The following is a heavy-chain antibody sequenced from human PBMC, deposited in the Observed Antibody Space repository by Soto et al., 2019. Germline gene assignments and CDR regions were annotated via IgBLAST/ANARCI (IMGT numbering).Heavy chain of an antibody. Sequence: GASVKVSCKASGYTFTSYGIIWVRQAPGQGLEWMGWISAYNGDTNYAQNLQGRLTMTTDTSTSTVYMELRSLRAEDTAVYYCAKSPSGSHGASAFDIWGQGTMVTVSS. V-gene: IGHV1-18*01. J-gene: IGHJ3*02. CDR2: ISAYNGDT. D-gene: IGHD1-26*01. CDR1: GYTFTSYG. CDR3: AKSPSGSHGASAFDI.